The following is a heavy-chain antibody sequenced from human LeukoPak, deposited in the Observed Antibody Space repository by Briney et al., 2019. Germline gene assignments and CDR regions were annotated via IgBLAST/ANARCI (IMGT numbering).Heavy chain of an antibody. CDR1: GFTVSSNY. J-gene: IGHJ4*02. V-gene: IGHV3-53*01. CDR2: IYSGGST. Sequence: GGSLRLSCAASGFTVSSNYMSWVRQAPGKGLEWVSVIYSGGSTYYADSVKGRFTISRDNSKNTLYLQMNSLRAEDTAVYYCARGGEDGSGSYYYFDYWGQGTLVTVSS. CDR3: ARGGEDGSGSYYYFDY. D-gene: IGHD3-10*01.